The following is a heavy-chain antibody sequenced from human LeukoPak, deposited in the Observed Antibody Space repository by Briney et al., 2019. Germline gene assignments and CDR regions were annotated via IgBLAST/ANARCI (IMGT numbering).Heavy chain of an antibody. J-gene: IGHJ4*02. D-gene: IGHD3-9*01. CDR2: ISSDSHTM. Sequence: GGSLRLSCAASGFISSSYEMNWVRQAPGKGLEWVSYISSDSHTMYYADSVKGRFTISRDNTKNSLYLQMNSLRAEDTAVYYCVRKTLTGPVYWGQGALVTVSS. V-gene: IGHV3-48*03. CDR3: VRKTLTGPVY. CDR1: GFISSSYE.